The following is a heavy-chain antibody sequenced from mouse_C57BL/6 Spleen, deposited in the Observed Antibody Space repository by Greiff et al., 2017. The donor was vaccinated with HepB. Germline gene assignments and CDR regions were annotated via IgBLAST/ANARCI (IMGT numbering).Heavy chain of an antibody. V-gene: IGHV1-80*01. J-gene: IGHJ2*01. CDR1: GYAFSSYW. CDR3: ARSGYDCDGLDC. CDR2: IYPGDGDT. Sequence: VQLQQSGAELVKPGASVKISCKASGYAFSSYWMNWVKQRPGKGLEWIGQIYPGDGDTNYNGKFKGKATLTADKSSSTAYMQLSSLTSEDSAVYFCARSGYDCDGLDCWGQGTTLTVSS. D-gene: IGHD2-4*01.